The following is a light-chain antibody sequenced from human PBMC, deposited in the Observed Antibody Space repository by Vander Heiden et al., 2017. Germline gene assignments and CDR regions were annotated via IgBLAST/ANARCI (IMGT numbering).Light chain of an antibody. CDR3: SSYGGNSDFVM. J-gene: IGLJ3*02. CDR2: EVT. CDR1: TSHIENYNL. Sequence: QSALTQPASVSGSPGQSISISCTGTTSHIENYNLVSWYQQHPGKAPKLIIYEVTRRPSAVSHRFSGAKSGNTASLTISGLQAEDEADYYCSSYGGNSDFVMFGGGTKLPVL. V-gene: IGLV2-23*02.